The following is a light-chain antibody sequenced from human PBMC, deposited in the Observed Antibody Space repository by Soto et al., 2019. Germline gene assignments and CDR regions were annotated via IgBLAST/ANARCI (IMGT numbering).Light chain of an antibody. CDR1: QSISSY. J-gene: IGKJ3*01. V-gene: IGKV3-11*01. CDR3: HQRSTWPFT. CDR2: HAS. Sequence: EIVLTQSPATLSLSPGERATLSCRASQSISSYLAWYQQKPDQAPRLLISHASNRDTGITARFSGSGSGTGCTLTISSREPEDFAVYYWHQRSTWPFTFCPGTKVDI.